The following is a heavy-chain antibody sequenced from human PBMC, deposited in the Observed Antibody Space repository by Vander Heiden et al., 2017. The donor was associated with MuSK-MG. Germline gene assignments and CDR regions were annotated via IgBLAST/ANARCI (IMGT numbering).Heavy chain of an antibody. CDR2: IIPIFGIA. CDR3: AGGSVTMVRDGYYGMDV. CDR1: GGTFSSYA. V-gene: IGHV1-69*17. Sequence: VQLVQSGAEVKKRGFSVEVSCKSDGGTFSSYASSGVGQAPGQGLEWMGGIIPIFGIASYAQKFQGRVTITADKSTSTAYMELGSLRSEDTAVYYCAGGSVTMVRDGYYGMDVWGQGTTVTVSS. D-gene: IGHD3-10*01. J-gene: IGHJ6*02.